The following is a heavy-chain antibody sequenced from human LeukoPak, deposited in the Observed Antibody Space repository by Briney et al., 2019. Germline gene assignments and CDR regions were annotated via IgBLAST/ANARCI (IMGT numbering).Heavy chain of an antibody. CDR1: GYTFTSYG. Sequence: ASVKVSCKASGYTFTSYGISWVRQAPGQGLEWMGWISAYNGNTNYAQKLQSRVTMTTDTSTSTAYMELRSLRSDDTAVYYCARDRVLLRYFDWLAPIDYWGQGTLVTVSS. J-gene: IGHJ4*02. CDR3: ARDRVLLRYFDWLAPIDY. V-gene: IGHV1-18*01. D-gene: IGHD3-9*01. CDR2: ISAYNGNT.